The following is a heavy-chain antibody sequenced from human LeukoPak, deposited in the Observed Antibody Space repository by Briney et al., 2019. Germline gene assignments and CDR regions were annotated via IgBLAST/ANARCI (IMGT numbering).Heavy chain of an antibody. CDR1: GYTFTSYG. D-gene: IGHD5-18*01. Sequence: ASVNVSCKASGYTFTSYGISWVRQAPGQGLEWMGWISAYNGNTNYAQKLQGRVTMTTDTSTSTAYMGLRSLRSDDTAVYYCARMGESIQLWFQSDYWGQGTLVTVSS. J-gene: IGHJ4*02. CDR2: ISAYNGNT. CDR3: ARMGESIQLWFQSDY. V-gene: IGHV1-18*01.